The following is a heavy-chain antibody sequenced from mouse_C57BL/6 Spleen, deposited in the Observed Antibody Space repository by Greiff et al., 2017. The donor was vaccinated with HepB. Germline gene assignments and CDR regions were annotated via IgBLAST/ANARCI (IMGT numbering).Heavy chain of an antibody. Sequence: QVQLKQSGAELVKPGASVKMSCKASGYTFTSYWITWVKQRPGQGLEWIGDIYPGSGSTNYNEKFKSKATLTVDTSSSTAYMQLSSLTSEDSAVYYCARRGGPYAMDYWGQGTSVTVSS. V-gene: IGHV1-55*01. J-gene: IGHJ4*01. CDR3: ARRGGPYAMDY. CDR2: IYPGSGST. CDR1: GYTFTSYW.